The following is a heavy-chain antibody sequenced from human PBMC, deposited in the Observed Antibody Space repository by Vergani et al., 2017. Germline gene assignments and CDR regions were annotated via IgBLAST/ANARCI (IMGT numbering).Heavy chain of an antibody. J-gene: IGHJ4*02. CDR1: GCTFSDYY. V-gene: IGHV3-11*01. CDR3: AGPQGTSAYYYGGFDY. Sequence: QVQLVESGGGLVKPGGSLRLSCAASGCTFSDYYMSWIRQAPGKGLEWVSYISSSGSTIYYADSVKGRFTISRDNAKNSLYLQMNSLRAEDTAIYYCAGPQGTSAYYYGGFDYWGQGILVTVSS. D-gene: IGHD3-22*01. CDR2: ISSSGSTI.